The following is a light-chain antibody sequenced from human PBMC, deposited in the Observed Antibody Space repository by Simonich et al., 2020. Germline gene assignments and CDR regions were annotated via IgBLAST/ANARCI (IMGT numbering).Light chain of an antibody. CDR1: QSISSY. Sequence: DIQMTQSPSSLSASVGDRVTITCRASQSISSYLNWYQQKQGKAPKLLIYAASSLQSGVPSRFSGSGSGTDFTLTISCLQSEDFATYYCQQYYSYPYTFGQGTKLEIK. CDR2: AAS. J-gene: IGKJ2*01. V-gene: IGKV1-39*01. CDR3: QQYYSYPYT.